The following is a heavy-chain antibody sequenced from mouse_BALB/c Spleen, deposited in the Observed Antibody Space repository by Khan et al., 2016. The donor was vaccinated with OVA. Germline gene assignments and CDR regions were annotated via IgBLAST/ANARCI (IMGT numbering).Heavy chain of an antibody. CDR1: GYTFTNYG. V-gene: IGHV9-1*02. J-gene: IGHJ1*01. CDR2: INTYTGEP. Sequence: QIQLVQSGPELKKPGETVKISCKASGYTFTNYGMNWVKQAPGKGLKWMGWINTYTGEPTYTGDFKGRFAFSLETSASTAYLQINNLKNEDMATYFCARGASYWYFDVWNAGTTVTVSS. CDR3: ARGASYWYFDV.